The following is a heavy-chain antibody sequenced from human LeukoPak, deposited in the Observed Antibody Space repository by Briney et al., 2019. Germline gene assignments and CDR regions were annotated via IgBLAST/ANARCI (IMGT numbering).Heavy chain of an antibody. J-gene: IGHJ4*02. CDR2: IYSGGLT. D-gene: IGHD3-16*01. CDR3: ARDEVTSGGGLES. V-gene: IGHV3-53*01. Sequence: PGGSLRLSCAASGFAVNTKFMHWVRQAPGKGLEWISVIYSGGLTHYADSVEGRFTISRDNSKNTLYLHMNSLRAEDTAVYYCARDEVTSGGGLESWGQGTLVIVSS. CDR1: GFAVNTKF.